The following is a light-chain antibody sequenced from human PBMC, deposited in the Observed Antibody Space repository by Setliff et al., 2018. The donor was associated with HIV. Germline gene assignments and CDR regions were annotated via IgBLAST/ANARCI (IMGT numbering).Light chain of an antibody. V-gene: IGLV2-11*01. CDR3: CSYAGTYTYI. Sequence: QSVLTQPRSVSGSPGQSVTFSCTGSSSDVGTYNYVSWYQQPPGEAPKLIIYDVSKRPSGVPDRFSGSKSGDTASLTISGLRSEDEAVYYCCSYAGTYTYIFGTGTKVTVL. CDR1: SSDVGTYNY. J-gene: IGLJ1*01. CDR2: DVS.